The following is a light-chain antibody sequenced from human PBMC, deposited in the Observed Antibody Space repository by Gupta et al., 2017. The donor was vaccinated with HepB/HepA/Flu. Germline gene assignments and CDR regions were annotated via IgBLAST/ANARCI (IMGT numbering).Light chain of an antibody. CDR2: RNN. Sequence: QSVLTQPPSASGTPGQRVTIPCPGSSSNIGSNYVYWYQQLPGTAPKLLINRNNQRHSGVPDRFSGSKSGTSASLAISGLRSEDEADYYCAAWDDSLSAVVFGEGTQLTVL. CDR3: AAWDDSLSAVV. V-gene: IGLV1-47*01. J-gene: IGLJ2*01. CDR1: SSNIGSNY.